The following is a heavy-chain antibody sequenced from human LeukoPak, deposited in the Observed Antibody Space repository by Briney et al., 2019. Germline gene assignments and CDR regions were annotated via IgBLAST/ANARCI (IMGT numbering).Heavy chain of an antibody. CDR1: GFTFSSYA. D-gene: IGHD4/OR15-4a*01. Sequence: GGSLRLSCAASGFTFSSYAMSWVRQAPGKGLEWVSSISSSSSYIYYADSVKGRFTISRDNAKNSLYLQMNSLRAEDTAVYYCARDLRGVLRWAFDYWGQGTLVTVSS. V-gene: IGHV3-21*01. CDR3: ARDLRGVLRWAFDY. J-gene: IGHJ4*02. CDR2: ISSSSSYI.